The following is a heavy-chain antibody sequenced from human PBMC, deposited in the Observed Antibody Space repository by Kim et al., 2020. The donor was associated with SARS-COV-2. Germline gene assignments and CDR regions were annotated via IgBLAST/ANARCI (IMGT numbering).Heavy chain of an antibody. CDR1: GFTFSNAW. CDR2: IKSKTDGGTT. J-gene: IGHJ4*02. CDR3: TTGDVLRYFDGRRN. V-gene: IGHV3-15*01. Sequence: GGSLRLSCAASGFTFSNAWMSWVRQAPGKGLEWVGRIKSKTDGGTTDYAAPVKGRFTISRDDSKNTLYLQMNSLKTEDTAVYYCTTGDVLRYFDGRRNWGQGTLVTVSS. D-gene: IGHD3-9*01.